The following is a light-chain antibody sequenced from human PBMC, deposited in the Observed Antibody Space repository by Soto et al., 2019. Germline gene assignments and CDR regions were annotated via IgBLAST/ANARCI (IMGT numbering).Light chain of an antibody. Sequence: QSARTQSASVSGSPGQSITISCTGTSNDVGGYNYVSWYQQHPGKVPKLMIYDVSNRPSGVSNRFSGSKSGNTASLTISGLQAEDEADYYCGSYTSSSTWIFGTGTKVTVL. CDR2: DVS. CDR1: SNDVGGYNY. J-gene: IGLJ1*01. CDR3: GSYTSSSTWI. V-gene: IGLV2-14*01.